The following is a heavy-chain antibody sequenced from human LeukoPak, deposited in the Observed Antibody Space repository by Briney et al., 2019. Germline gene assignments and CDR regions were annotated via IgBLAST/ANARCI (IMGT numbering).Heavy chain of an antibody. V-gene: IGHV3-11*04. Sequence: PGGSLRLSCAASGFTFSHYYMNWLRQAPGKGLEGISQISSTGSIIYLADSVKGRFTISRDNNKISLFLQMNSLSAEDTAVYYCARDALNGFDIWGQGTTVTVSS. CDR1: GFTFSHYY. J-gene: IGHJ3*02. CDR3: ARDALNGFDI. CDR2: ISSTGSII. D-gene: IGHD2-8*01.